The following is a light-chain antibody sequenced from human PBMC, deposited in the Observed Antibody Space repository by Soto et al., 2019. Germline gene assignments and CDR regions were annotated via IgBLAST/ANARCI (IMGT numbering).Light chain of an antibody. J-gene: IGKJ1*01. CDR1: QSVSSN. Sequence: EIVMTQSPAALSVSPGERATLSCRASQSVSSNLAWYQQKPGQAPRLLIVSSSRRPTDVPARFSGSGSGTDFTLTISSLQSEDSAFYYCQQYNNLPPTFGQGTKGDIK. CDR2: SSS. CDR3: QQYNNLPPT. V-gene: IGKV3-15*01.